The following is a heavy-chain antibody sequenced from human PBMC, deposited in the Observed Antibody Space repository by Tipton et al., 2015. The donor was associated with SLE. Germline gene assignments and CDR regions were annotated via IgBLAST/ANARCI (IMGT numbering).Heavy chain of an antibody. CDR2: ISLYNGKK. J-gene: IGHJ6*02. CDR1: GHTYSSYG. Sequence: QSGAEVKRPGASVKVSCTSSGHTYSSYGINWVRQAPGQGLEWMGWISLYNGKKDYAQKVQGRVTMTTDPSTTTAYMELRSLRPDDTAVYYCARGAAAGTLGYYYGLDVWGQGTTVTVSS. V-gene: IGHV1-18*01. D-gene: IGHD6-13*01. CDR3: ARGAAAGTLGYYYGLDV.